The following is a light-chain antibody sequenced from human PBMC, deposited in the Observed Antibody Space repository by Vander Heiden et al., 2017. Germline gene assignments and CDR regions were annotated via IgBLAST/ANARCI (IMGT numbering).Light chain of an antibody. CDR3: QQSNRTPFT. CDR2: AAS. CDR1: QSISSY. Sequence: DIQMTQSPSSLSASVGDRVTITCRASQSISSYLNWYQQKPGKAPKLLIYAASSFQSGVPSRFSGSGSGTDFTLTISSLQPEDSATYYCQQSNRTPFTFGPGTKVDIK. J-gene: IGKJ3*01. V-gene: IGKV1-39*01.